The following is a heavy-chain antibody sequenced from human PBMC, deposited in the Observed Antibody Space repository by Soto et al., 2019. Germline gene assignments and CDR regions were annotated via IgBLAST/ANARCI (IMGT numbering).Heavy chain of an antibody. CDR2: ISYSGST. CDR1: GGSISSGGYY. CDR3: ARGVLH. V-gene: IGHV4-31*03. J-gene: IGHJ4*01. Sequence: QVQLQESGPGLVQPSQTLSLPCTVSGGSISSGGYYWSWIRQHPGTVLEWIGHISYSGSTYYNTSLKSRVTISVDTSRNQFSLIVNSVTAADTAVYYCARGVLHWGQGTLVTVSS.